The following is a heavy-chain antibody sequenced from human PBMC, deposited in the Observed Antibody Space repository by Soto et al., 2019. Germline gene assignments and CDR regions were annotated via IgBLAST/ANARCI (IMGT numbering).Heavy chain of an antibody. CDR3: TRDLNGGNPFDY. D-gene: IGHD2-8*01. CDR1: GYTLRNYA. V-gene: IGHV1-3*01. J-gene: IGHJ4*02. Sequence: QVQLVQFGAEVKKPGASVRVSCKPSGYTLRNYAIYWVRQAAGQSLEWMAWIDPGSRRATHSQKDQGRIIVTRDNSATTFYIDLTSLTSEDTAVFFCTRDLNGGNPFDYWAQGALVIVSS. CDR2: IDPGSRRA.